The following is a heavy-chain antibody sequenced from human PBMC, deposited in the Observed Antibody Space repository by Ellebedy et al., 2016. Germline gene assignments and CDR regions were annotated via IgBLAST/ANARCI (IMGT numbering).Heavy chain of an antibody. Sequence: GGSLRLSCAASGFTLNNYAMTWIRQAAGEGLEWVSVIYAGGTIHYADSVKGRFTISRDNSKNTLYLQMNRLRAEDTAVYYCARGNTVPGPEPLDYWGQGTLITVSS. D-gene: IGHD6-19*01. CDR1: GFTLNNYA. J-gene: IGHJ4*02. CDR3: ARGNTVPGPEPLDY. V-gene: IGHV3-66*01. CDR2: IYAGGTI.